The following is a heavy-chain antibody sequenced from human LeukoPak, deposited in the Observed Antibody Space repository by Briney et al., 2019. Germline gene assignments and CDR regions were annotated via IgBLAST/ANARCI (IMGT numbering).Heavy chain of an antibody. CDR3: ARGYCSSTSCYKARDYFDY. D-gene: IGHD2-2*02. J-gene: IGHJ4*02. CDR2: IIPIFGTA. V-gene: IGHV1-69*13. CDR1: GGTFSSYA. Sequence: SVKVSCKASGGTFSSYAISWVRQAPGQGLEWMGGIIPIFGTANYAQKFQGRVTITADESTSTAYMELSSLRSEDTAVYYCARGYCSSTSCYKARDYFDYWGQGTLVTVSS.